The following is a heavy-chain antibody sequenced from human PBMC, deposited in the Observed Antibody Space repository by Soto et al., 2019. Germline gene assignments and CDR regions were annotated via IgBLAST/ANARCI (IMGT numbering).Heavy chain of an antibody. Sequence: QVQLVHTGAEVKKPGSSVKVSCKASGGTFSSYAISWVRQAPGQGIEWMGGIIPIFGTANYAQKFQGRVTITADESTSTAYVELSSLRSEDTAVYYCASAVSGHIVVVTGYFYGMDVWGPGTTVTVSS. CDR2: IIPIFGTA. CDR3: ASAVSGHIVVVTGYFYGMDV. J-gene: IGHJ6*01. D-gene: IGHD2-21*02. CDR1: GGTFSSYA. V-gene: IGHV1-69*01.